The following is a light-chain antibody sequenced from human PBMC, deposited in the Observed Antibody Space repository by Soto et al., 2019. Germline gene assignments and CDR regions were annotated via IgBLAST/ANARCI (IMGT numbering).Light chain of an antibody. V-gene: IGKV1-39*01. CDR2: EAS. CDR3: QQSDTTPWT. J-gene: IGKJ1*01. CDR1: QSISSY. Sequence: DIQMTQSPSSLSASVGDRVTITCRASQSISSYLNWYQQKPGKAPKLLIYEASSLQSGVPSRFSGSGSGTDFTLTVSSLQPEDFATYYCQQSDTTPWTFGQGTRVEMK.